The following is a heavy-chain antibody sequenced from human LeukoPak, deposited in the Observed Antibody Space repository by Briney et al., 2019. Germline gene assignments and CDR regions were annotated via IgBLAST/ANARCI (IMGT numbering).Heavy chain of an antibody. J-gene: IGHJ4*02. CDR3: ARVGDIVATISG. Sequence: SETLSLTCTVSGDSISSSIYYWGWIRQPPGQGLEWIGTIYYSGSTYYNPSLKSRVTISVDTSKNQFSLKLSSVTAADTAVYYCARVGDIVATISGWGQGTLVTVSS. CDR2: IYYSGST. CDR1: GDSISSSIYY. D-gene: IGHD5-12*01. V-gene: IGHV4-39*07.